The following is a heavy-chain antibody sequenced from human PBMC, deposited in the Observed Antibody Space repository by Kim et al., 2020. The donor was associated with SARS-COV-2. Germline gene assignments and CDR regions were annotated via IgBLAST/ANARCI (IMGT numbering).Heavy chain of an antibody. D-gene: IGHD6-19*01. V-gene: IGHV6-1*01. CDR3: ARDLTGSGWYVVDY. Sequence: AVSVKSRITINPDTSKNQFSLQLNSVTPEDTAVYYCARDLTGSGWYVVDYWGQGTLVTVSS. J-gene: IGHJ4*02.